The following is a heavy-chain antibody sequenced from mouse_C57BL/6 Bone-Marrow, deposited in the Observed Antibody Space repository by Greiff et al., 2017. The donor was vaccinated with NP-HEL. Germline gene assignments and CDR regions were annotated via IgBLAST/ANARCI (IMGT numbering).Heavy chain of an antibody. J-gene: IGHJ2*01. CDR3: ARYYYGSSYFDY. Sequence: EVKLMESGGGLVKPGGSLKLSCAASGFTFSDYGMHWVRQAPEKGLEWVAYISSGSSTIYYADTVKGRFTISRHNAKNTLFLQMTSLRSEDTAMYYCARYYYGSSYFDYWGQGTTLTVSS. D-gene: IGHD1-1*01. V-gene: IGHV5-17*01. CDR2: ISSGSSTI. CDR1: GFTFSDYG.